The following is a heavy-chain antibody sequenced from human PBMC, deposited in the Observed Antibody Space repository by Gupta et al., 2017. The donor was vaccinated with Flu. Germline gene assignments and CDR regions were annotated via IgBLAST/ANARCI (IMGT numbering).Heavy chain of an antibody. J-gene: IGHJ6*02. CDR1: GFSFRNYG. CDR2: ISHDGSYK. D-gene: IGHD1-26*01. Sequence: ASGFSFRNYGMHWVRQAPGKGLEWVAVISHDGSYKDYAESVKGRFTISRDNSKNTLYLQMNSLKAEDTAVFYCAKAWRWESNVYGMNVWV. V-gene: IGHV3-30*18. CDR3: AKAWRWESNVYGMNV.